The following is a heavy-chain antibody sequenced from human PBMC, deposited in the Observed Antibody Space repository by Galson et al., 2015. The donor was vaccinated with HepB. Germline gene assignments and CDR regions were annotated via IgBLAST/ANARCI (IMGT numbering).Heavy chain of an antibody. D-gene: IGHD3-10*01. CDR2: FDPEDGET. V-gene: IGHV1-24*01. J-gene: IGHJ4*02. CDR3: ATDRDGSGSYDY. CDR1: GYALTELS. Sequence: SVKVSCKVSGYALTELSMHWVRQAPGKGLEWMGGFDPEDGETIYAQKFQGRVTMTEDTSTDTAYMELSSLRSEDTAVYYCATDRDGSGSYDYWGQGTLVTVSS.